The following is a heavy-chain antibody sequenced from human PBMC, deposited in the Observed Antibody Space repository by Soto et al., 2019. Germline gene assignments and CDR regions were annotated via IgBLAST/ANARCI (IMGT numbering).Heavy chain of an antibody. V-gene: IGHV3-23*01. Sequence: GGSLRLSCAASGFTFSSYAMSWVRQAPGKGLEWVSAISGSGGSTYYADSVKGRFTISRDNSKNTLYLQMNSLRAEDTAVYYCAKDYYDRSGYANLDVWGQGTMVTVSS. CDR1: GFTFSSYA. J-gene: IGHJ6*02. CDR3: AKDYYDRSGYANLDV. CDR2: ISGSGGST. D-gene: IGHD3-22*01.